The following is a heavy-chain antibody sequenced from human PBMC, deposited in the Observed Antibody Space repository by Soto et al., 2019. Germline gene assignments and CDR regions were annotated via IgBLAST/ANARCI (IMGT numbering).Heavy chain of an antibody. D-gene: IGHD1-1*01. V-gene: IGHV1-18*01. CDR2: ISAHNGNT. J-gene: IGHJ4*02. CDR1: GYTFTTYG. Sequence: QVHLVQSGAEVKKPGASVKVSCKGSGYTFTTYGLTWVRQSPGQGLAWMGWISAHNGNTNYAQKLQGRVTVTRDTSTSTAYMELRSLRSDDTAVYYCARGRYGDYGGQGALVTVSS. CDR3: ARGRYGDY.